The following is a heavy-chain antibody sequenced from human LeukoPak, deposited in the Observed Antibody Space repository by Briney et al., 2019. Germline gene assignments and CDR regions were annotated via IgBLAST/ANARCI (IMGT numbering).Heavy chain of an antibody. CDR3: AREAYSSGWYGLNAFDI. J-gene: IGHJ3*02. V-gene: IGHV3-30*04. D-gene: IGHD6-19*01. CDR1: GFTFSSYA. Sequence: GGSLRLSCAASGFTFSSYAMHWVRQAPGKGLEWVTVISYDGSNKYYADSVKGRFTISRDNSKNTLYLQMNSLRAEDTAVYYCAREAYSSGWYGLNAFDIWGQGTMVTVSS. CDR2: ISYDGSNK.